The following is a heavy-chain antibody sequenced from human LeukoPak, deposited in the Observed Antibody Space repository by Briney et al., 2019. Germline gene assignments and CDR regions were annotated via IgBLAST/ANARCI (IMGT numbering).Heavy chain of an antibody. CDR3: ARGDSGSYFSVLRKYYFDY. V-gene: IGHV3-74*01. J-gene: IGHJ4*02. D-gene: IGHD1-26*01. Sequence: PGGSLRLSCAASGFTFSSYWMHWVRQAPGKGLVWVSRINSDGSSTSYADSVKGRFTTSRDNAKNTLYLQMNSLRAEDTAVYYCARGDSGSYFSVLRKYYFDYWGQGTLLVTVSS. CDR1: GFTFSSYW. CDR2: INSDGSST.